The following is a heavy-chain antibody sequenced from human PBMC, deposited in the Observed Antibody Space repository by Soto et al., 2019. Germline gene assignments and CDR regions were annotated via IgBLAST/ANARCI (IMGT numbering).Heavy chain of an antibody. J-gene: IGHJ6*02. CDR3: ASPYCISTSCYDRYYYGMDV. CDR1: GFTFSSYG. D-gene: IGHD2-2*01. V-gene: IGHV3-30*03. Sequence: GGSLRLSCAASGFTFSSYGMHWVRQAPGKGLEWVAVISYDGSNKYYADSVKGRFTISRDNSKNTLYLQMNSLRAEDTAVYYCASPYCISTSCYDRYYYGMDVWGQGTTVTVSS. CDR2: ISYDGSNK.